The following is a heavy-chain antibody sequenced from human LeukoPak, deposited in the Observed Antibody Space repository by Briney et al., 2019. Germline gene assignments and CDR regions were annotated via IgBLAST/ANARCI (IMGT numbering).Heavy chain of an antibody. Sequence: ASVKVSCKASGYTFTSYDINWVRQATGQGLEWMGWMNPNSGNTGYAQKFQGRVTITRNTSISTAYMELSSLRSEDTAVYYGARGGRGYSGYLASYWGQGTLVTVSS. J-gene: IGHJ4*02. CDR1: GYTFTSYD. D-gene: IGHD5-12*01. CDR3: ARGGRGYSGYLASY. CDR2: MNPNSGNT. V-gene: IGHV1-8*03.